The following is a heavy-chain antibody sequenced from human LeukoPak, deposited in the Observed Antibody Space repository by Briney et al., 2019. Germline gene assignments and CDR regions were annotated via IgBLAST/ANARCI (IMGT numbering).Heavy chain of an antibody. V-gene: IGHV3-48*04. Sequence: GGSLRLSCAASGFTFSTYSMTWVRQAPGKGLEWVSYIHNSGSTIYYADSVKGRFTISRDNAKNSVYLQMNSLRAEDTAVYYCVRKLTGTTYFDYWGQGTLVTVSS. CDR2: IHNSGSTI. J-gene: IGHJ4*02. D-gene: IGHD1-1*01. CDR1: GFTFSTYS. CDR3: VRKLTGTTYFDY.